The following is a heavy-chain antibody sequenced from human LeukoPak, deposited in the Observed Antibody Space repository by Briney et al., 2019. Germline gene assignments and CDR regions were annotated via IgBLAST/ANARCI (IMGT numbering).Heavy chain of an antibody. CDR3: ARFDYGDYGALDY. V-gene: IGHV3-64*01. D-gene: IGHD4-17*01. Sequence: GGSLRLSCAASGFTFSSYAVHWVRQAPGKGLEYVSAISSNGGSTYYANSVKGRFTISRDNSKNTLYLQMGSLRAEDMAVYYCARFDYGDYGALDYWGQGTLVTVSS. J-gene: IGHJ4*02. CDR1: GFTFSSYA. CDR2: ISSNGGST.